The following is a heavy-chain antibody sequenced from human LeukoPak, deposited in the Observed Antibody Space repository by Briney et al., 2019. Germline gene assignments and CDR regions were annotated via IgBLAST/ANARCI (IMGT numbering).Heavy chain of an antibody. Sequence: TSETLSLTCTVSGDSISSGNYWGWIRQPPGKGLEWIGSIFHTGSTYFNLSLKSRVTISVDTSKNQFSLRLSSVTAADTAVYYCARRVHYYDTSGYSYYFDYWGQGTLVTVSS. J-gene: IGHJ4*02. CDR3: ARRVHYYDTSGYSYYFDY. D-gene: IGHD3-22*01. CDR2: IFHTGST. V-gene: IGHV4-38-2*02. CDR1: GDSISSGNY.